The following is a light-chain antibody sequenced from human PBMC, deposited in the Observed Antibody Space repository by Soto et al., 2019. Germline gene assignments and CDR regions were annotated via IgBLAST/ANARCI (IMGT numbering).Light chain of an antibody. CDR1: SSDVGGYNY. CDR3: SSHAGINNVV. Sequence: QSVLTQPPSASGSPGQSVTISCTGTSSDVGGYNYVSWYQQHPGKAPKLMIYEVTKRPSGVPDRFSDSKSGNTASLTVSGLLAEDEADYYCSSHAGINNVVFGGGTKLTVL. V-gene: IGLV2-8*01. J-gene: IGLJ3*02. CDR2: EVT.